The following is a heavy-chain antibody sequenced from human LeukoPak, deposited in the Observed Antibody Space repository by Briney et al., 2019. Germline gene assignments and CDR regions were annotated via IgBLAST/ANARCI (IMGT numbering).Heavy chain of an antibody. D-gene: IGHD3-3*01. Sequence: GGSLRLSCAASGFTFSSYSMNWVRQPPGKGLEWVSSISSSSSYIYYADSVKGRFTISRDNAKNSLYLQMNSLRAEEAAVDYCGRDLRVGSGYYIWGQGTLVTGSS. V-gene: IGHV3-21*01. J-gene: IGHJ4*02. CDR3: GRDLRVGSGYYI. CDR1: GFTFSSYS. CDR2: ISSSSSYI.